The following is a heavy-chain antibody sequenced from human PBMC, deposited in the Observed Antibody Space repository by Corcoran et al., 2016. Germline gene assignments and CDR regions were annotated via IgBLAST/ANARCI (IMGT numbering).Heavy chain of an antibody. D-gene: IGHD3-10*01. CDR2: IYSDGSNE. CDR3: ARDRAWYLDL. CDR1: GFTFINYG. J-gene: IGHJ2*01. V-gene: IGHV3-33*01. Sequence: QVQLVESGGGVVEPGTSLRLSCAASGFTFINYGMHWVRQAPGKGLEWVAIIYSDGSNEYYADSVKGRITVSRDNSNSAAYLQMNSLRAEDTAVYFCARDRAWYLDLWGRGTLVTVSS.